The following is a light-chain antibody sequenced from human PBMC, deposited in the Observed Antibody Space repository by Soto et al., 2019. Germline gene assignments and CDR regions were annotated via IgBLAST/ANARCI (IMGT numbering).Light chain of an antibody. V-gene: IGKV3-15*01. CDR2: DAS. J-gene: IGKJ1*01. CDR1: QSVIIN. CDR3: QQYNNWPWT. Sequence: EIVMTQSPATLSVSPGERATLSCRATQSVIINFAWYQLKPGQPPRLLIYDASTRATGIPARFSGSGSGTEFTLTISSLQSEDFAVYYCQQYNNWPWTFGQGTKVDIK.